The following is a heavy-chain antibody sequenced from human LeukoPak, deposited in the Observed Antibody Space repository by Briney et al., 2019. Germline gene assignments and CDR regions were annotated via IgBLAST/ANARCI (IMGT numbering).Heavy chain of an antibody. CDR1: GFTFSSYS. V-gene: IGHV3-21*04. J-gene: IGHJ3*02. CDR3: ARDSPFEWDVFGDSFDI. D-gene: IGHD1-26*01. Sequence: PGGSLRLSCAASGFTFSSYSMNWVRQAPGKGLEWVSSISSSSSYIYYGDSVKGRFTISRDNAKNSLYLQMNSLRAEDTAVYYCARDSPFEWDVFGDSFDIWGQGTVVTVSS. CDR2: ISSSSSYI.